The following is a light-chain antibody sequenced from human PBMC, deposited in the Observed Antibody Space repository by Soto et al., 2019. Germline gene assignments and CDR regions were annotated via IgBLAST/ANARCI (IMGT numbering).Light chain of an antibody. CDR2: RNN. Sequence: QPVLTQPPSASGTPGQRGTISCSGSNSNIGSKYVYWYQQLPGTAPKLLLYRNNQRPSGVPDRFSGSKSGTSASLAISGLRSEDEADYYCAAWDNSLVGGPAFGGGTKVTVL. CDR3: AAWDNSLVGGPA. V-gene: IGLV1-47*01. J-gene: IGLJ2*01. CDR1: NSNIGSKY.